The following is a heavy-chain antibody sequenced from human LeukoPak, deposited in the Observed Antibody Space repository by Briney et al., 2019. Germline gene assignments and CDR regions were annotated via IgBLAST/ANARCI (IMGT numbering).Heavy chain of an antibody. CDR3: ATFNGMGD. J-gene: IGHJ4*02. D-gene: IGHD2-8*01. Sequence: GASVKVSCKASGGTFSSYAISWVRQAPGQGLEWMGRIIPILGIANYAQKFQGRVTMTEDTSTDTAYMELSSLRSEDTAVYYCATFNGMGDWGQGTLVTVSS. CDR1: GGTFSSYA. CDR2: IIPILGIA. V-gene: IGHV1-69*04.